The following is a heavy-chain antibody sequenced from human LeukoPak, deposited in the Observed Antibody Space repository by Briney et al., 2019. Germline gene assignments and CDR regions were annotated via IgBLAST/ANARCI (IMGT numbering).Heavy chain of an antibody. CDR2: LFDSGST. CDR3: ARYSYGEFYFDY. CDR1: GGSISGYY. J-gene: IGHJ4*02. V-gene: IGHV4-59*08. Sequence: SETLSLTCTVSGGSISGYYWSWLRQPPGKGLEWIGYLFDSGSTTYNPSLKSRVTISLDTSKNQFFLKLSSVTAADTAVYYCARYSYGEFYFDYWGQGTLVTVST. D-gene: IGHD5-18*01.